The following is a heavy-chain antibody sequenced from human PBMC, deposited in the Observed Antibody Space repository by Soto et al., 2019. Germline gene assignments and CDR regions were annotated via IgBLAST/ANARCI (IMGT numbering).Heavy chain of an antibody. CDR2: INSGDGNT. CDR3: ASGHCGGECYIDY. V-gene: IGHV1-3*01. J-gene: IGHJ4*02. CDR1: GYTFTNYP. Sequence: QVQLVQSGAEVKEPGASLTVSCKASGYTFTNYPMHWVRQAPGQRLEWLGWINSGDGNTKCSPKFQGRVTIARDTSAGTIYMELSRLTLEDTAVYSCASGHCGGECYIDYWGQGTLVTVSS. D-gene: IGHD2-21*01.